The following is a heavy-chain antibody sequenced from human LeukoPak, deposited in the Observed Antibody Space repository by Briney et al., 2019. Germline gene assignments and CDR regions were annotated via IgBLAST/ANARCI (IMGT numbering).Heavy chain of an antibody. D-gene: IGHD2-21*02. Sequence: ASVKVSCTASGYTFTSYYMDWVRQAPGQALEWMGIINPSGGSTSYAQKFQGRVTMTRDTSTSTVYMELSSLRSEDTAVYYCARDRGSKRVAYCGGDCYIGYFDLWGRGTLVTVSS. CDR3: ARDRGSKRVAYCGGDCYIGYFDL. J-gene: IGHJ2*01. V-gene: IGHV1-46*01. CDR1: GYTFTSYY. CDR2: INPSGGST.